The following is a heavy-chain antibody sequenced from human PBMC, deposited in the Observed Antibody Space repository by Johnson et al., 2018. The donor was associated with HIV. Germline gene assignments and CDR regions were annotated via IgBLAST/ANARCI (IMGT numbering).Heavy chain of an antibody. CDR2: ISYDGSNK. J-gene: IGHJ3*02. D-gene: IGHD5-24*01. CDR3: ARDSIEMATKAEDAFDI. CDR1: GFTVSSNY. Sequence: QVQLVESGGGLIQPGGSLRLSCAASGFTVSSNYMSWVRQAPGKGLEWVAVISYDGSNKYYADSVKGRFTISRDNSKNTLYLQMNSLRAEDTAVYYGARDSIEMATKAEDAFDIWGQGTMVTVSS. V-gene: IGHV3-30-3*01.